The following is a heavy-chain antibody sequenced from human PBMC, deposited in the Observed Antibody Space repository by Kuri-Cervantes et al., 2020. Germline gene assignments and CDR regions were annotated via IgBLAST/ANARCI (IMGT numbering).Heavy chain of an antibody. J-gene: IGHJ4*02. Sequence: SETLSLTCTVSGGSISSSSYYWSWIRQPPGKGLEWIGEINHSGSTNYNPSLKSRVTISVDTSKNQFSLRLKSVTAVDTAVYYCARGHFEATTDFDYWGQGTLVTVSS. CDR1: GGSISSSSYY. D-gene: IGHD5-24*01. CDR2: INHSGST. V-gene: IGHV4-39*07. CDR3: ARGHFEATTDFDY.